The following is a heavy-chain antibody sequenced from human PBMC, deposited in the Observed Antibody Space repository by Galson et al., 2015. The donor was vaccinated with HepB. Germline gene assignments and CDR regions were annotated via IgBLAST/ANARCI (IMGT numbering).Heavy chain of an antibody. CDR1: AGSISSYY. J-gene: IGHJ4*02. Sequence: ETLSLTCTVSAGSISSYYWSWIRQSPGKGLEWIGNIYYSGSTNYNPSLKSRVTISVDTSKNQFSLKLRSVTAADTAVYYCARSSRRGGGGSLSDRIAAAGAKSYYFDYWGQGTLVTVSS. V-gene: IGHV4-59*01. CDR3: ARSSRRGGGGSLSDRIAAAGAKSYYFDY. CDR2: IYYSGST. D-gene: IGHD6-13*01.